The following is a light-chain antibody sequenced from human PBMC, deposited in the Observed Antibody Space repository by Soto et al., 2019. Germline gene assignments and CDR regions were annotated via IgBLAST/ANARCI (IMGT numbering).Light chain of an antibody. CDR1: XXXVXCHNY. CDR3: SSYTSSTTLDVV. CDR2: EVT. J-gene: IGLJ2*01. V-gene: IGLV2-14*01. Sequence: QSALTQPASVSGSXGXXXXXXXTGTXXXVXCHNYVSWYQQHPGTAPKLMIYEVTNRPSGVSNRFSGSKSGNTASLTISGLQAEDEADYYCSSYTSSTTLDVVFGGGTKLTVL.